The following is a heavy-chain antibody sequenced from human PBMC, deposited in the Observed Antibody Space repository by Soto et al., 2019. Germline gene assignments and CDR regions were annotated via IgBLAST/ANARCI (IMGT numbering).Heavy chain of an antibody. J-gene: IGHJ5*01. Sequence: SETLSLTCAFYGGSVSSHYLSWIRQSPEKGLEWIGDINYSGITHYNPSLKSRVTISVDRSKNQFSLKLSTVTVEDTAVYYCARGKSFNDILTVCYMGGYAVLRYHWFDPSGQGTL. CDR3: ARGKSFNDILTVCYMGGYAVLRYHWFDP. CDR2: INYSGIT. D-gene: IGHD3-9*01. V-gene: IGHV4-34*01. CDR1: GGSVSSHY.